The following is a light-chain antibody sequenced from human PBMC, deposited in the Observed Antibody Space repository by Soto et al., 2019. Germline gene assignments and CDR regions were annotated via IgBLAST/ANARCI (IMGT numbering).Light chain of an antibody. CDR2: EVS. Sequence: QSALTQPASVSGSPGQSITISCTGTSSDIGAYDYVSWYQQHPDKAPKLMIYEVSNRPSGVSNRFSGSKSGNTASLTISGLQAEDEVDYYCSSHTSSSTPPYVFGTGTKATVL. CDR1: SSDIGAYDY. V-gene: IGLV2-14*03. CDR3: SSHTSSSTPPYV. J-gene: IGLJ1*01.